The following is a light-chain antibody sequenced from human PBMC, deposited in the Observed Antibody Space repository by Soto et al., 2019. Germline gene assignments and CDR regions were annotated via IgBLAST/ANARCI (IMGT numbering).Light chain of an antibody. V-gene: IGLV3-21*02. CDR3: QVWHSTSVRV. J-gene: IGLJ2*01. CDR1: KIGAKG. Sequence: SYELTQPPSVSVAPGQTASITCGGNKIGAKGVHWYQQKNPGQAPVLVVFDDRARPSAIPERFSGSNSGNTATLTISRVEAGDEADYYCQVWHSTSVRVFGGGTKLTVL. CDR2: DDR.